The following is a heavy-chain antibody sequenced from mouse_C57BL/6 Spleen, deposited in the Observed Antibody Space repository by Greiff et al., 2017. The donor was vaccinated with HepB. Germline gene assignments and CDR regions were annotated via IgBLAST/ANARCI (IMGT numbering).Heavy chain of an antibody. CDR1: GYTFTDYE. CDR2: IDPETGGT. Sequence: VQLQQSGAELVRPGASVTLSCKASGYTFTDYEMHWVKQTPVHGLEWIGAIDPETGGTAYNQKFKGKAILTADKSSSTAYMELRSLTSEDSAVYYGTRSPYSNYWAWFAYWGQGTLVTVSA. V-gene: IGHV1-15*01. D-gene: IGHD2-5*01. J-gene: IGHJ3*01. CDR3: TRSPYSNYWAWFAY.